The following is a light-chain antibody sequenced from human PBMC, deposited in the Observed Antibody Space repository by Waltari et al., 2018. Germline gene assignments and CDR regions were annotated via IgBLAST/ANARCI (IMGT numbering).Light chain of an antibody. V-gene: IGKV3-20*01. CDR2: SAS. CDR1: QSVSNNV. CDR3: QQFHTSPRT. J-gene: IGKJ4*01. Sequence: CRASQSVSNNVLAWYQQRPGQTPRLLIYSASSRATGIPGRFSGSGSGTDFTRTITRLEPEDAAVYYCQQFHTSPRTFGGGTKVEVK.